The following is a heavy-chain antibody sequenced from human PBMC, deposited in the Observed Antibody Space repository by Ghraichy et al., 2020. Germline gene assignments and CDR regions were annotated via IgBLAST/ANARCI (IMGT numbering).Heavy chain of an antibody. V-gene: IGHV4-61*01. D-gene: IGHD1-26*01. Sequence: SETLSLTCTVSGGSVSSGSYYWSWIRQPPGKGLEWIGYIYYSGSTNYNPSLKSRVTISVDTSKNQFSLKLSSVTAADTAVYYCARYLHRGSYLNLGWGQGTLVTVSS. CDR2: IYYSGST. CDR3: ARYLHRGSYLNLG. J-gene: IGHJ4*02. CDR1: GGSVSSGSYY.